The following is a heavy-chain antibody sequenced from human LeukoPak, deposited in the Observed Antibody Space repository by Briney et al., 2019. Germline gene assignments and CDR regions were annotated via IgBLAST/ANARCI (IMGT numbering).Heavy chain of an antibody. V-gene: IGHV3-43*02. CDR1: GFTFDDYA. CDR3: AKGTRDYGGLPRWYFDL. Sequence: GGSLRLSCAASGFTFDDYAMHWVRQAPGKGLEWVSRILGNGGTTYCGDSVKGRFTISRDNSKNSLFLQMFSLRTEDTALYYCAKGTRDYGGLPRWYFDLWGRGTLVTVSS. D-gene: IGHD4-23*01. J-gene: IGHJ2*01. CDR2: ILGNGGTT.